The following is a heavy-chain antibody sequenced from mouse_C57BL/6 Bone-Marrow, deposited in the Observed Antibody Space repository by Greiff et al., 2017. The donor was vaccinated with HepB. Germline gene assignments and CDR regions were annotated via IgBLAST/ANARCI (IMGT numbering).Heavy chain of an antibody. V-gene: IGHV1-53*01. CDR2: INPSNGGT. J-gene: IGHJ1*03. D-gene: IGHD1-1*01. Sequence: VQLQQSGTELVKPGASVKLSCKASGYTFTSYWMHWVKQRPGQGLEWIGNINPSNGGTNYNEKFKSKATLTVDKSSSTAYMQLSSLTSEDSAVYYCAREGELRYWYFDVWGTGTTVTVSS. CDR1: GYTFTSYW. CDR3: AREGELRYWYFDV.